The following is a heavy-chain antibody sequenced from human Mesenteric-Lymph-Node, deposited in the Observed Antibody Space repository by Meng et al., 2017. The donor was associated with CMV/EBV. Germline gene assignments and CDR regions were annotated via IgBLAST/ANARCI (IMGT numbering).Heavy chain of an antibody. CDR2: ISYDGGAK. CDR3: AAEYQLLNTPYFEY. D-gene: IGHD6-6*01. Sequence: GESLKISCTDSGFTFNKYAIHWVRQAPGKGLEWVALISYDGGAKNYADSVKGRLTISRDNSRNTVYLHFDSLRVEDTAVYYCAAEYQLLNTPYFEYWGQGTAVTVSS. CDR1: GFTFNKYA. V-gene: IGHV3-30-3*01. J-gene: IGHJ4*02.